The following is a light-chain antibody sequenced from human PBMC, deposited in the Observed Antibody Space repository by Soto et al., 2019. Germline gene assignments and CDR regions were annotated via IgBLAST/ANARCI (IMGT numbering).Light chain of an antibody. CDR3: SSYTTSTTQV. Sequence: QSALTQPASVSGSPGQSITISCPGTSSDVGSYHDVAWHQQHPGKPRKLKIYEVRDRPAGVSVRFSGSKSGKTASLTIFGLQAEDEADYSCSSYTTSTTQVFGGGTKVTVL. CDR1: SSDVGSYHD. V-gene: IGLV2-14*01. J-gene: IGLJ2*01. CDR2: EVR.